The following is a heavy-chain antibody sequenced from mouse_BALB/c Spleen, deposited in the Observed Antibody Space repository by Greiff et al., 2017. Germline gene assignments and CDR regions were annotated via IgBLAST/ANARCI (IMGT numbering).Heavy chain of an antibody. CDR1: GFTFSSFG. V-gene: IGHV5-17*02. J-gene: IGHJ2*01. D-gene: IGHD1-2*01. CDR2: ISSGSSTI. CDR3: ARSGGLTTANFDY. Sequence: EVQRVESGGGLVQPGGSRKLSCAASGFTFSSFGMHWVRQAPEKGLEWVAYISSGSSTIYYADTVKGRFTISRDNPKNTLFLQMTSLRSEDTAMYYCARSGGLTTANFDYWGQGTTLTVSS.